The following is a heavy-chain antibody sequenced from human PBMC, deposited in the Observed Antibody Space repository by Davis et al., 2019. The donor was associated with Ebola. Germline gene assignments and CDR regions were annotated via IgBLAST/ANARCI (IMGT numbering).Heavy chain of an antibody. V-gene: IGHV3-7*03. CDR2: IKEDGSEK. Sequence: GESLKISCAASGFTFSNFDMHWVRQAPGKGLEWVAKIKEDGSEKLEVDSVKGRFTISRDNAKDSLYLQMNSLRAEDTAVYYCARGSRNMDVWGQGTTVTVSS. CDR3: ARGSRNMDV. CDR1: GFTFSNFD. J-gene: IGHJ6*02.